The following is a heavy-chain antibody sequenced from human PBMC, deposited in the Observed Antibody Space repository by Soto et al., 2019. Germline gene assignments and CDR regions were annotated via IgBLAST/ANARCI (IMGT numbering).Heavy chain of an antibody. CDR3: ARDLPGPIVLVPAAIDY. CDR2: IYSAGNT. Sequence: GGSLRLSCAASGFTVSSNYMSWVRQAPGKGLEWISIIYSAGNTYYADSVKGRFTISRDNSKNTLYLQMNSLRAEDTAVYYCARDLPGPIVLVPAAIDYWGQGTLVTVSS. D-gene: IGHD2-2*01. CDR1: GFTVSSNY. V-gene: IGHV3-66*01. J-gene: IGHJ4*02.